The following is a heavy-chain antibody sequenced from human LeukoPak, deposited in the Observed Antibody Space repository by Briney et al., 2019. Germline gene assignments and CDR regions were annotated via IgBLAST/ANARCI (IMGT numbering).Heavy chain of an antibody. Sequence: PGGSLRLSCAAAGFTFSDYGMNWVRQAPGKGLEWVSGISGSGISTYYADSVKGRFTISRDNSKNTLYLQMNSLRAEDTAVYYCARAVLWFGESNMDVWGKGTTVTISS. CDR3: ARAVLWFGESNMDV. V-gene: IGHV3-23*01. J-gene: IGHJ6*03. CDR2: ISGSGIST. D-gene: IGHD3-10*01. CDR1: GFTFSDYG.